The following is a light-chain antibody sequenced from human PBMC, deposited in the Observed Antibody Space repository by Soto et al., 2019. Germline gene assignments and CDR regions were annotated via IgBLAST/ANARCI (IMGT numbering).Light chain of an antibody. J-gene: IGLJ2*01. Sequence: SYELTQPPSVSVAPGKTARITCGGNNIGIKSVHWYQQKPGQAPVLVIYYDSDRPSGIPERFSGSNSGNTATLTISRVEDGDEADYYCQVWDSSSDHPGVFGGGTKLTVL. CDR2: YDS. V-gene: IGLV3-21*04. CDR1: NIGIKS. CDR3: QVWDSSSDHPGV.